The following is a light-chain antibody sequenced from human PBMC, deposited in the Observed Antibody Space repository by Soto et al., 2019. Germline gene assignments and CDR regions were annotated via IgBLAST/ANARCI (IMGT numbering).Light chain of an antibody. CDR1: QGISSW. V-gene: IGKV1-12*01. CDR2: SAS. CDR3: QQDYDYPRT. J-gene: IGKJ1*01. Sequence: DLHMTQSPSSLSPSLADRVTITGQASQGISSWLAWYQQKPGKAPRLLIYSASSLQSGVPSRFSGSGSGTDFTLTISSLQPEDFATYYCQQDYDYPRTFGQGTKVDIK.